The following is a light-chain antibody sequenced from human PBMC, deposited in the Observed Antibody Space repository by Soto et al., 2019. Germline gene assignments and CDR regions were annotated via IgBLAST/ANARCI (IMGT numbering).Light chain of an antibody. V-gene: IGLV4-69*01. CDR3: QTWGTGAWV. Sequence: QLVLTQSPSASASLGASVKLTCTLSSGHSSYAIAWHQQQPEKGPRYLMKLNSDGSHSKGDGIPDRFSGSSSGAERYLTISRLQSEDAADYYCQTWGTGAWVFGGGTQLTVL. CDR1: SGHSSYA. J-gene: IGLJ3*02. CDR2: LNSDGSH.